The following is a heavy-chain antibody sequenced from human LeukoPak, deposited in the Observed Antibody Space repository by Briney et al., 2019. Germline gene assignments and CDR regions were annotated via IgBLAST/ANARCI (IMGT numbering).Heavy chain of an antibody. V-gene: IGHV3-21*01. CDR1: GFTFSSYS. CDR3: ARGPYDSSGYYYVVYFQH. J-gene: IGHJ1*01. CDR2: ISNSSSYI. D-gene: IGHD3-22*01. Sequence: GGSLRLSCAASGFTFSSYSMNWVRPAPGKGLEWVSSISNSSSYIYYADSVKGRFTISRDNAKNSLYLQMNSLRAEDTAVYYCARGPYDSSGYYYVVYFQHWGQGTLVTVSS.